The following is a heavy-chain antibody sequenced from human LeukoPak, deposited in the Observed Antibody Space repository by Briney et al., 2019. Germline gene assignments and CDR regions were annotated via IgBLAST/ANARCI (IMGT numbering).Heavy chain of an antibody. D-gene: IGHD6-13*01. CDR3: ARVMIAAAGRYYYYGMDV. CDR2: IYYSGST. V-gene: IGHV4-31*03. J-gene: IGHJ6*02. CDR1: GGSISSGGYY. Sequence: PSQTLSLTCIVSGGSISSGGYYWSWIRQHPGKGLEWIGYIYYSGSTYYNPSLKSRVTISVDTSKNQFSLKLSSVTAADTAVYYCARVMIAAAGRYYYYGMDVWGQGTTVTVSS.